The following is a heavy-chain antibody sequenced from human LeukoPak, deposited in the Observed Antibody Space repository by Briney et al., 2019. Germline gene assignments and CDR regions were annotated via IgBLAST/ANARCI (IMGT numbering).Heavy chain of an antibody. J-gene: IGHJ4*02. D-gene: IGHD3-3*01. CDR1: GYTFSSYW. Sequence: GESLKISCDGSGYTFSSYWIGWVRQMPGKGLEWMGMLYPGDSDSRYSPALQAQVTISVDTSIGTAYLQWSSLKASDTASYYCARQNDFRLDYWGQGTLVTVSS. CDR3: ARQNDFRLDY. V-gene: IGHV5-51*01. CDR2: LYPGDSDS.